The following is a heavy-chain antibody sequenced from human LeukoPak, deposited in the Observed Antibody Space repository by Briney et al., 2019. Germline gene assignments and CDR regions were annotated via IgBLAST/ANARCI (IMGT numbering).Heavy chain of an antibody. CDR2: INRDGSSI. CDR1: GFTFSSYW. CDR3: ARAEGYCSGGSCTNYYYYGLDV. J-gene: IGHJ6*02. D-gene: IGHD2-15*01. V-gene: IGHV3-74*01. Sequence: GGSLRLSCAASGFTFSSYWMHWVRQAPGKGLVWVSGINRDGSSIRYADSVKGRFTISRDNAKNTLYLQMNSLRGEDTAVYYCARAEGYCSGGSCTNYYYYGLDVWGQGTTATVSS.